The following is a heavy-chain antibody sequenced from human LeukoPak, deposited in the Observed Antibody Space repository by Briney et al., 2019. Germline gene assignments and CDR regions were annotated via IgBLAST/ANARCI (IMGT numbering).Heavy chain of an antibody. V-gene: IGHV3-43D*04. Sequence: GGSLRLSCAASGFTFSDYAMHWVRQAPGKGLEWVSLISWDGGSTYYADSVKGRFTISRDNTKNSLYLQMNSLRAEDTALYYCAKAVPGYWGWQPESLIDWGQGTLVTVSS. J-gene: IGHJ4*02. D-gene: IGHD6-13*01. CDR3: AKAVPGYWGWQPESLID. CDR1: GFTFSDYA. CDR2: ISWDGGST.